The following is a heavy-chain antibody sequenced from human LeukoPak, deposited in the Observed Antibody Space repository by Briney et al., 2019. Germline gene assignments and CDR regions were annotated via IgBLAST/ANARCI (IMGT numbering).Heavy chain of an antibody. J-gene: IGHJ4*02. CDR2: IWYDGSNK. D-gene: IGHD5-24*01. V-gene: IGHV3-33*01. CDR1: GFTFSSYG. Sequence: GGSLRLSCAASGFTFSSYGMHWVRQVPGKGLEWVAVIWYDGSNKYYADSVKGRFTISRDNSKNTLYLQMNSLRAEDTAVYYCARDMGWLQQGNDYWGQGTLVTVSS. CDR3: ARDMGWLQQGNDY.